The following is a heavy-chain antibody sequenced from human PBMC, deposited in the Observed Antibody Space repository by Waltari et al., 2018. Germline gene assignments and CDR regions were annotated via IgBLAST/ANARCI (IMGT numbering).Heavy chain of an antibody. D-gene: IGHD3-3*01. CDR2: IYYSGST. CDR3: ARHRARNYDFWSGYYEFDY. J-gene: IGHJ4*02. CDR1: GGSISSSSYY. Sequence: QLQLQESGPGLVKPSETLSLTCTVSGGSISSSSYYWGWLRQPPGRGLAWIGSIYYSGSTYYNPSLKSRVTISVDTSKNQFSLKLSSVTAADTAVYYCARHRARNYDFWSGYYEFDYWGQGTLVTVSS. V-gene: IGHV4-39*01.